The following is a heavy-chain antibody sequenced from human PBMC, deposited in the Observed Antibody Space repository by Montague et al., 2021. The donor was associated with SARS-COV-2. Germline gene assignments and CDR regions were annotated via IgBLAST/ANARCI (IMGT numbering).Heavy chain of an antibody. Sequence: SLRLSWAASGFTFSSYAMHWVRQAPGKGLEWVSYISSSDSTIYYADSVKGRFSISRDNAKNSLYLQMNSLRAEDTAVYYCARQASGSYWYYFDYWGQGTLVTVSS. CDR2: ISSSDSTI. CDR1: GFTFSSYA. V-gene: IGHV3-48*03. CDR3: ARQASGSYWYYFDY. J-gene: IGHJ4*02. D-gene: IGHD3-10*01.